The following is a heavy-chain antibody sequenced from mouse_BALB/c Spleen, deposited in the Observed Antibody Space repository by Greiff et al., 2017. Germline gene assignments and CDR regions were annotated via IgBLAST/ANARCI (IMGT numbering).Heavy chain of an antibody. J-gene: IGHJ3*01. CDR3: AREGAGASSFAY. Sequence: VQLQQSGAELMKPGASVKISCKATGYTFSSYWIEWVKQRPGHGLEWIGEILPGSGSTNYNEKFKGKATFTADTSSNTAYMQLSSLTSEDSAVYYCAREGAGASSFAYWGQGTLGTVSA. CDR1: GYTFSSYW. D-gene: IGHD3-1*01. CDR2: ILPGSGST. V-gene: IGHV1-9*01.